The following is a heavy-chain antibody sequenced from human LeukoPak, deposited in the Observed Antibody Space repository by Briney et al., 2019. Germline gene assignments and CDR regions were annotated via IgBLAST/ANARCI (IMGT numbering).Heavy chain of an antibody. CDR1: GGSFSGYY. Sequence: ASETLSLTCAVYGGSFSGYYWSWIRQPPGKGLEWIGEINHSGSTNYNPSLKSRVTISVDTSKNQFSLKLSSVTAADTAVYYCARRRSYYYDSSGYPNYYYGMDVWGQGTTVTVSS. D-gene: IGHD3-22*01. V-gene: IGHV4-34*01. J-gene: IGHJ6*02. CDR3: ARRRSYYYDSSGYPNYYYGMDV. CDR2: INHSGST.